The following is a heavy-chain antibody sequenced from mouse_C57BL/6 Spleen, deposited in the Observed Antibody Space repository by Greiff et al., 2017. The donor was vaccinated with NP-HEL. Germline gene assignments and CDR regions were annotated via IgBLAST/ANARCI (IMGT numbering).Heavy chain of an antibody. CDR2: IWSGGST. V-gene: IGHV2-2*01. J-gene: IGHJ3*01. CDR1: GFSLTSYG. CDR3: ASSYGYDVWFAY. D-gene: IGHD2-2*01. Sequence: VKLVESGPGLVQPSQSLSITCTVSGFSLTSYGVHWVRQSPGKGLEWLGVIWSGGSTDYNAAFISRLSISKDNSKSQVFFKMNSLQADDTAIYYCASSYGYDVWFAYWGQGTLVTVSA.